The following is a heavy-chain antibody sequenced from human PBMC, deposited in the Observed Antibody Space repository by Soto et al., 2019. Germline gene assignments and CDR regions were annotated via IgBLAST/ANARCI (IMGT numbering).Heavy chain of an antibody. CDR1: GGSISSGGYY. CDR3: ARDKSREWHLGSWFDP. CDR2: IYYSGST. Sequence: NPSETLSLTCTVSGGSISSGGYYWSWIRQHPGKGLEWIGYIYYSGSTYYNPSLKSRVTISVDTSKNQFSLKLSSVTAADTAVYYCARDKSREWHLGSWFDPWGQGTLVTVSS. D-gene: IGHD3-3*01. V-gene: IGHV4-31*03. J-gene: IGHJ5*02.